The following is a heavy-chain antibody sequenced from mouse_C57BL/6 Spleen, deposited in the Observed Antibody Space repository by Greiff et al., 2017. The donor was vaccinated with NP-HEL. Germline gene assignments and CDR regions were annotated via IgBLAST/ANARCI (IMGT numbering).Heavy chain of an antibody. Sequence: QVHVKQSGAELVRPGASVKLSCKASGYTFTDYYINWVKQRPGQGLEWIARIYPGSGNTYYNEKFKGKATLTAEKSSSTAYMQLSSLTSEDSAVYFCARWSYDGAMDYWGQGTSVTVSS. D-gene: IGHD2-3*01. J-gene: IGHJ4*01. CDR3: ARWSYDGAMDY. V-gene: IGHV1-76*01. CDR2: IYPGSGNT. CDR1: GYTFTDYY.